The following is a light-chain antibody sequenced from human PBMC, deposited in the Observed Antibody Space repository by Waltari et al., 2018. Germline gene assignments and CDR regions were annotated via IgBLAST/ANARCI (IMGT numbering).Light chain of an antibody. CDR1: QSIVYRDGNTY. Sequence: DDVMTQSPLSLPATLGQTAAISCRSSQSIVYRDGNTYLIWFQQRPGQSPRRLIYKVSNRDSGVPDRFSGSGSVTDFTLKISRVEAEDVGVYYCMQGTHLAYTFGQGTKLEIK. V-gene: IGKV2-30*01. CDR2: KVS. CDR3: MQGTHLAYT. J-gene: IGKJ2*01.